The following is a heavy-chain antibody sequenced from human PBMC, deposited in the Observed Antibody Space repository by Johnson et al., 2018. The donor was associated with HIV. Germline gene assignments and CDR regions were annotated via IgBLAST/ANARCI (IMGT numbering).Heavy chain of an antibody. J-gene: IGHJ3*02. Sequence: VLLLESGGGLVQPGGSLRLSCAASGFTFRSYGMHWVRQAPGKGLEWVAFIRYDGSDKYYADSVKGRFTISRDNSKNTLYLQMNSLRAEATAVYYCARDRGDMVTPPDAFDIWGQGTMVTVSS. CDR3: ARDRGDMVTPPDAFDI. D-gene: IGHD5-18*01. CDR1: GFTFRSYG. CDR2: IRYDGSDK. V-gene: IGHV3-30*02.